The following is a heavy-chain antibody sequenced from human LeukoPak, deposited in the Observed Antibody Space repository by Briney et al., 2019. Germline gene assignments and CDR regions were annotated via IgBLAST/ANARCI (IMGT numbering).Heavy chain of an antibody. CDR2: IVGSGDNM. CDR1: GFTFSSYA. J-gene: IGHJ4*02. V-gene: IGHV3-23*01. Sequence: GGSLRLSCAASGFTFSSYAMSWFRQAPGKGLEWVSAIVGSGDNMYYADSVKGRFTISRDNFKSTLYLQMNSLRAEDTAVYYCAKGLTWDCTSCSDWGQGTLVTVSS. D-gene: IGHD2-2*01. CDR3: AKGLTWDCTSCSD.